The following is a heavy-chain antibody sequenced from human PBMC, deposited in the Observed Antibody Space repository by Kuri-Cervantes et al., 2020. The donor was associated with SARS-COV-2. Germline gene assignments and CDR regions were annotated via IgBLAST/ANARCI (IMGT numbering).Heavy chain of an antibody. D-gene: IGHD5-18*01. V-gene: IGHV1-46*01. CDR3: AGDRGYSYGQDAFDI. J-gene: IGHJ3*02. Sequence: ASVKVSCKASGYTFTSYYMHWVRQAPGQGLEWMGIINPSGGSTSYAQKFQGRVTMTRDTSTSTVYMELSSLRSEDTAVYYCAGDRGYSYGQDAFDIWGQGTMVTVSS. CDR1: GYTFTSYY. CDR2: INPSGGST.